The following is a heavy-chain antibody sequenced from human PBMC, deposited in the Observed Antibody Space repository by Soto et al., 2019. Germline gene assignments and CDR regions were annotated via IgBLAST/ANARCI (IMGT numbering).Heavy chain of an antibody. CDR1: GGSISSYY. D-gene: IGHD3-10*01. CDR2: IYYSGST. V-gene: IGHV4-59*08. CDR3: ARHRTYYGSGSYVSGFDY. J-gene: IGHJ4*02. Sequence: SETLSLTCTGSGGSISSYYWSWIRQPPGKGLEWIGYIYYSGSTNYNPSLKSRVTISVDTSKNQFSLKLSSVTAADTAVYYCARHRTYYGSGSYVSGFDYWGQGTLVTVSS.